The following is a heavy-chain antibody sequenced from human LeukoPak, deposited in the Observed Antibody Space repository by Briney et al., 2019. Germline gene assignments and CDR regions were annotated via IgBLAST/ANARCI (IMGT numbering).Heavy chain of an antibody. Sequence: GGSLRLSCTVSGFTVSSNSMSWVRQAPGKGLEWVSFIYSDNTHYSDSVKGRFTISRDNSKNTLYLQMNSLRAEDTAVYYCARSDSSGYYCVDYWGQGTLVTVSS. CDR3: ARSDSSGYYCVDY. D-gene: IGHD3-22*01. CDR2: IYSDNT. J-gene: IGHJ4*02. V-gene: IGHV3-53*01. CDR1: GFTVSSNS.